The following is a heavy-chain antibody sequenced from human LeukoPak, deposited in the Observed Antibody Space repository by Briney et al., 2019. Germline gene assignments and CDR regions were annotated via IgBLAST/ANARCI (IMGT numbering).Heavy chain of an antibody. V-gene: IGHV4-59*01. CDR3: ARDQGYYYGMDV. CDR2: IYYSGST. CDR1: GGSISSYY. Sequence: PSETLFLTCTVSGGSISSYYWSWIRQPPGKGLEWIGYIYYSGSTNYNPSLKSRVTISVDTSKNQFSLKLSSVTAADTAVYYCARDQGYYYGMDVWGQGTTVTVSS. J-gene: IGHJ6*02.